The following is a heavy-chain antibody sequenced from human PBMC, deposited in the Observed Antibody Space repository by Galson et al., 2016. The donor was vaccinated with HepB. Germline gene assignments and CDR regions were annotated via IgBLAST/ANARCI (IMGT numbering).Heavy chain of an antibody. V-gene: IGHV4-4*02. Sequence: ETLSLTCAVSGGSISSGNWWSWVRQPPGKGLEWIGEIYHSGTANYNPSLESRGTMSLDKSKNQISLKVTSVTAADTAVYYCARHVGVPGTGGFDYWGQGTLVTVSS. CDR1: GGSISSGNW. D-gene: IGHD2-2*01. CDR3: ARHVGVPGTGGFDY. J-gene: IGHJ4*02. CDR2: IYHSGTA.